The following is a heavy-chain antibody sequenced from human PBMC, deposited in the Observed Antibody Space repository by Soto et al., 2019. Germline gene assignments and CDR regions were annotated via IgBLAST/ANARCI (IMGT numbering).Heavy chain of an antibody. V-gene: IGHV3-23*01. CDR3: AKDRDYGGKGAEPDY. J-gene: IGHJ4*02. CDR1: GLPFTSYP. Sequence: EVQCLEPGGAWVQPGGPRGLSGPASGLPFTSYPMTWFPRAPGRGLRGVSAISGSGGSTYYADSVKGRFTISRDNSKNTLYLQMNSLRAEDTAVYYCAKDRDYGGKGAEPDYWGQGTLVTVSS. D-gene: IGHD4-17*01. CDR2: ISGSGGST.